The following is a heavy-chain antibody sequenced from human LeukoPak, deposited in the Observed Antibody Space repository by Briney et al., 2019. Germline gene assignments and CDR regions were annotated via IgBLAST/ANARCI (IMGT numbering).Heavy chain of an antibody. CDR3: ARDPSDY. V-gene: IGHV3-21*01. J-gene: IGHJ4*02. CDR2: ISGSSSYI. CDR1: GFTFSSYS. Sequence: KPGGSLRHSCAASGFTFSSYSMNWVRQAQGRGLEWVSSISGSSSYIYYADSVKGRFTIPRDNAKNSLYLQMNSLRAEDTAVYYCARDPSDYWGQGTLV.